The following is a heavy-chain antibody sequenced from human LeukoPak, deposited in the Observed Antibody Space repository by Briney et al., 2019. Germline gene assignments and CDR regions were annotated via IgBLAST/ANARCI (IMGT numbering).Heavy chain of an antibody. V-gene: IGHV3-7*01. D-gene: IGHD3-22*01. CDR1: GFTFSTYW. J-gene: IGHJ4*02. CDR2: IKEDGSEK. Sequence: GSLRLSCAASGFTFSTYWMSWVRQAPGKGLEWVANIKEDGSEKYYGDSVKGRFTISRDNAKNSLYLQMNSLRAEDTAVYYCARDSSGYQWGQGPLVTVSS. CDR3: ARDSSGYQ.